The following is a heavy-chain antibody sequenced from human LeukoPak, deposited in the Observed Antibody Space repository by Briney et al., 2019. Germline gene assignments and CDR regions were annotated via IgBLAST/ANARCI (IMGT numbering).Heavy chain of an antibody. D-gene: IGHD6-6*01. V-gene: IGHV3-11*04. CDR3: ARVIATRPHYHYYMDV. J-gene: IGHJ6*03. CDR1: GFTFSEHY. Sequence: GGSLRLSCAASGFTFSEHYMSWIRKAPGMGLEWVSYISNSGRTIYYADSVKGRFIISRGNAENSLYLQMNSLRAEDTAVYYCARVIATRPHYHYYMDVWGKGTTVTVSS. CDR2: ISNSGRTI.